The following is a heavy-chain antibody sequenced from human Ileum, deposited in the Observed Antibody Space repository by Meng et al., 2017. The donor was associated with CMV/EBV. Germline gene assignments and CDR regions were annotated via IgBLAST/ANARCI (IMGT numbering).Heavy chain of an antibody. Sequence: ASVKVSCKASGYTFTSYGISWVRQAPGQGLEWMGWISAYNGNTNYAQKLQGRVTMTTDTSTSTAYMELRSLRSDDTAVYYCARHGSGRYTYYYYGMDVWGQGTTVTVSS. CDR1: GYTFTSYG. CDR2: ISAYNGNT. D-gene: IGHD6-19*01. CDR3: ARHGSGRYTYYYYGMDV. V-gene: IGHV1-18*01. J-gene: IGHJ6*02.